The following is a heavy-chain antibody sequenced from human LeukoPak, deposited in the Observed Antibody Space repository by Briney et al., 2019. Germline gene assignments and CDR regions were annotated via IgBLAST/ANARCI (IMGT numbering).Heavy chain of an antibody. D-gene: IGHD5-24*01. CDR1: GFSFSDYG. J-gene: IGHJ4*02. Sequence: HPGGSLRLSCAASGFSFSDYGMRWVRQAPGKGLEWVASVWYDGSNEKYADSVKGRFTISRDNSKNTLYLHMSTLRAEDTAVYWCARDGDNGINRLRRAFDYWGQGTLVTVSS. V-gene: IGHV3-33*01. CDR3: ARDGDNGINRLRRAFDY. CDR2: VWYDGSNE.